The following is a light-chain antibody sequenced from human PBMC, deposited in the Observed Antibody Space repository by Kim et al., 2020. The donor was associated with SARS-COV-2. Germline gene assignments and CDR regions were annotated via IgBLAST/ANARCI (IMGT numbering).Light chain of an antibody. CDR1: RDISNY. CDR2: AAS. CDR3: QQYNSSPHT. J-gene: IGKJ2*01. Sequence: ASVGDRVTITCRARRDISNYVAWYQQKPGKAPNLLIYAASALEPGVPSRFSGSGSGTDFTLTISSLNPEDVGTYYCQQYNSSPHTFGQGTKVDIK. V-gene: IGKV1-27*01.